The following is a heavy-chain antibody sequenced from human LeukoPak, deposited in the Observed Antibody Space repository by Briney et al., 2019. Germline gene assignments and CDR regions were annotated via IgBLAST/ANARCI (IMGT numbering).Heavy chain of an antibody. CDR1: GYSFTSYG. CDR3: ARDGSCSGGSCAMDGWFDP. J-gene: IGHJ5*02. Sequence: ASVTVSSKTSGYSFTSYGVTWVRQAPGQGLEWMGWIGGYTGHTNYVQKFQGRVTMTTETSTSTAYMELRSLTSDDTAVYYCARDGSCSGGSCAMDGWFDPWGQGTLVTVSS. CDR2: IGGYTGHT. D-gene: IGHD2-15*01. V-gene: IGHV1-18*01.